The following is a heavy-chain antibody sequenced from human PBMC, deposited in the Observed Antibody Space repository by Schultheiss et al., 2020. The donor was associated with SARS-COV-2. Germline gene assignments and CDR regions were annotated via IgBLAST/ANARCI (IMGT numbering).Heavy chain of an antibody. D-gene: IGHD1-26*01. J-gene: IGHJ6*02. CDR1: GGSFSGYY. CDR3: ARDLGSGSYYYYYYGMDV. CDR2: IYYSGST. V-gene: IGHV4-34*01. Sequence: SETLSLTCAVYGGSFSGYYWSWIRQPPGKGLEWIGYIYYSGSTYYNPSRKSRVTISVDTSKNQFSLKLSSVTAADTAVYYCARDLGSGSYYYYYYGMDVWGQGTTVTVSS.